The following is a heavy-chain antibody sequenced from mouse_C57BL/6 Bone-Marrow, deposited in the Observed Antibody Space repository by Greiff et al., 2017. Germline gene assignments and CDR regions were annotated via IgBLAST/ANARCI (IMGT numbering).Heavy chain of an antibody. V-gene: IGHV1-59*01. Sequence: QVQLQQPGAELVRPGTSVKLSCKASGYTFTSYWMHWVKQRPGQGLEWIGVIDPSDSYTNYNQKFKGKATLTVDTSSSTAYMQLSSLTSEDSAVYYCAISIYYYGSSYEDYAMDYWGQGTSVTVSS. D-gene: IGHD1-1*01. CDR1: GYTFTSYW. CDR2: IDPSDSYT. J-gene: IGHJ4*01. CDR3: AISIYYYGSSYEDYAMDY.